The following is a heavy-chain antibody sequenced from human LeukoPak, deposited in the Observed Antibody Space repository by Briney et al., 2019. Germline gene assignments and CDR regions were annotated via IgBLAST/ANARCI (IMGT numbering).Heavy chain of an antibody. CDR3: ARGDYYDTQGVPRGDDAFDI. V-gene: IGHV4-59*08. CDR1: GGSISSYY. D-gene: IGHD3-22*01. Sequence: SETLSLTCTVSGGSISSYYWSWIRQPPGKGLEWIGYIYYSGSTNYNPSLKSRVTISVDTSKNQFSLKLSSVTAADTAVYYCARGDYYDTQGVPRGDDAFDIWGQGSMVTVSS. CDR2: IYYSGST. J-gene: IGHJ3*02.